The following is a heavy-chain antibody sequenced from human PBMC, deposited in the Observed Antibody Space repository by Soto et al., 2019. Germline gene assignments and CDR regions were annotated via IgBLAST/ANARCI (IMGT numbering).Heavy chain of an antibody. Sequence: PGGSVRLSGAASGCTVSSDGMHWVRQAPGKGLEWVAVIWYDGSNKYYADSVKGRFTISRDNSKNTLYLQMNSLRAEDTAVYYCARVGGVQYYYSGMAVWGQGTTVTVSS. CDR3: ARVGGVQYYYSGMAV. V-gene: IGHV3-33*01. CDR1: GCTVSSDG. J-gene: IGHJ6*02. CDR2: IWYDGSNK. D-gene: IGHD3-3*01.